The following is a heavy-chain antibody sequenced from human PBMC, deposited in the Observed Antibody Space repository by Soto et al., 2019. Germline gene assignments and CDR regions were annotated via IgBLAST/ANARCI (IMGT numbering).Heavy chain of an antibody. J-gene: IGHJ4*02. CDR3: AKGGRQWLVTSDFNY. CDR2: VSHDGRNT. CDR1: GFTFSDYA. V-gene: IGHV3-30*18. D-gene: IGHD6-19*01. Sequence: VQLVESGGGVVQPGRSLRLSCAASGFTFSDYAMHWVRQAPGKGLEWVAVVSHDGRNTHYADSVKGRFSISRDSTKNTVSLEMTSLRAEDTAVYYCAKGGRQWLVTSDFNYWGQGALVTVSS.